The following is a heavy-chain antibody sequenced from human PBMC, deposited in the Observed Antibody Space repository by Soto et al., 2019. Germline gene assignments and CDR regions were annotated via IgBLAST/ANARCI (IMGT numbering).Heavy chain of an antibody. Sequence: QVQLVESGGGVVQPGRSLRLSCAASGFTFSSYGMHWVRQAPGKGLEWVAVIWYDGSNKYYADSVKGRFTISRDNSKNTLYLQMNSLRAEDTAVYYCARDPALYYDFWSGYGYYYYYMDVWGKGTTVTVSS. CDR3: ARDPALYYDFWSGYGYYYYYMDV. CDR2: IWYDGSNK. CDR1: GFTFSSYG. V-gene: IGHV3-33*01. D-gene: IGHD3-3*01. J-gene: IGHJ6*03.